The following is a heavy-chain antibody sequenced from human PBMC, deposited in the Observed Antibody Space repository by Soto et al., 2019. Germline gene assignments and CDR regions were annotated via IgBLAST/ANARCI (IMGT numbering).Heavy chain of an antibody. V-gene: IGHV3-72*01. D-gene: IGHD1-20*01. J-gene: IGHJ6*02. CDR1: GFTFSNHN. CDR3: ARGYHSFDV. CDR2: SGKKASGYTK. Sequence: VQLVESGGGLVQPGGSLRLSCAASGFTFSNHNMDWVRQAPGKGLEWMARSGKKASGYTKQYAASVRGRFTVSRDDSRNSLFLQMNSLETEDTAVYYCARGYHSFDVWGQGTTVTVSS.